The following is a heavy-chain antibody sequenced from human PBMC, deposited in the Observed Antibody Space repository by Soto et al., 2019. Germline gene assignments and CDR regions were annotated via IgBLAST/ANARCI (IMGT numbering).Heavy chain of an antibody. CDR1: GGSFSGYY. J-gene: IGHJ6*03. CDR3: ARERWYGPKYSGYYYYMDV. CDR2: INHSGST. V-gene: IGHV4-34*01. D-gene: IGHD3-10*01. Sequence: PSETLSLTCAVYGGSFSGYYWSWIRQPPGKGLEWIGEINHSGSTNYNPSLKSRVTISVDTSKNQFSLKLSSVTAADTAVYYCARERWYGPKYSGYYYYMDVWGKGTTVTVSS.